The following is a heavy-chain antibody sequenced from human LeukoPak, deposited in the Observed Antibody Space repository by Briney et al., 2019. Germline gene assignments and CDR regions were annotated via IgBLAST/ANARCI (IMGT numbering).Heavy chain of an antibody. CDR3: STSLEADPYCSSTSCYGSYYYYGMDV. CDR1: GGSISSYY. J-gene: IGHJ6*02. V-gene: IGHV4-59*01. CDR2: IYYSGST. Sequence: SETLSLTCTVSGGSISSYYWSWIRQPPGKGLEWIGYIYYSGSTNYNPSLKSRVTISVDTSKNQFSLKLSSVTAAGTAVYYCSTSLEADPYCSSTSCYGSYYYYGMDVWGQGTTATVSS. D-gene: IGHD2-2*01.